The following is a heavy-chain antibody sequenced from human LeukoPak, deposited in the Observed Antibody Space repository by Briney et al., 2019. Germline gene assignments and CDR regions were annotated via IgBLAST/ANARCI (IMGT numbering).Heavy chain of an antibody. V-gene: IGHV4-34*01. D-gene: IGHD6-19*01. J-gene: IGHJ3*01. CDR2: INYGGST. CDR1: EMSFSAYY. Sequence: TPSETLSLTCAVSEMSFSAYYWNWIRQSPGKGLEWIGEINYGGSTKYTPSLEGRGTILIDTSKNQFSLKLTSVTAADTAVYYCARGFPPGSGSRGSHAFDVWGQGTMVTVSS. CDR3: ARGFPPGSGSRGSHAFDV.